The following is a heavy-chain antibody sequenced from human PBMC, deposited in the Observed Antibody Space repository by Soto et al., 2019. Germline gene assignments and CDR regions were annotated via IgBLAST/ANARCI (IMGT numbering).Heavy chain of an antibody. D-gene: IGHD1-7*01. CDR3: ASPNWNYNY. V-gene: IGHV4-39*01. CDR1: GGCISSSSYY. Sequence: QLQLQESGPGLVKPSETQSLTCTVSGGCISSSSYYWGWIRQPPGKGLEWIGSIYYSGSIYYNPSLKSRVPISVDTSKNQFSLKLSSVTAADTAVYYCASPNWNYNYWGQGTLVTVSS. J-gene: IGHJ4*02. CDR2: IYYSGSI.